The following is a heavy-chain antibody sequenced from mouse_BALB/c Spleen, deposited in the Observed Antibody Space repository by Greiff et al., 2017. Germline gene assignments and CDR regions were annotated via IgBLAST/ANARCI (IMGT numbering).Heavy chain of an antibody. CDR2: INPYNDGT. J-gene: IGHJ4*01. D-gene: IGHD3-3*01. CDR3: ARLEGPLYYAMDY. V-gene: IGHV1-14*01. Sequence: VQLQQSGPELVKPGASVKMSCKASGYTFTSYVMHWVKQKPGQGLEWIGYINPYNDGTKYNEKFKGKATLTSDKSSSTAYMELSSLTSEDSAVYYCARLEGPLYYAMDYWGQGTSVTVSS. CDR1: GYTFTSYV.